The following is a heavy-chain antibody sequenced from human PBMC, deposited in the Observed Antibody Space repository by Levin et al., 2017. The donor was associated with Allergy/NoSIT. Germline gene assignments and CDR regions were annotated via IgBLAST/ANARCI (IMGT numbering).Heavy chain of an antibody. V-gene: IGHV3-33*01. CDR3: ARDLGSGWTTYSFDY. CDR1: GFTFSSYG. Sequence: GESLKISCAASGFTFSSYGMHWVRQAPGKGLEWVAVIWYDGSNKYYADSVKGRFTISRDNSKNTLYLQMNSLRAEDTAVYYCARDLGSGWTTYSFDYWGQGTLVTVSS. J-gene: IGHJ4*02. CDR2: IWYDGSNK. D-gene: IGHD6-19*01.